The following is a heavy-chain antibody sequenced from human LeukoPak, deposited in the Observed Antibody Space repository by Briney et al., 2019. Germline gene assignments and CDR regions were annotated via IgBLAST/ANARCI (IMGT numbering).Heavy chain of an antibody. V-gene: IGHV1-18*01. Sequence: ASVKVSCKASGYTFTSYGISWVRQAPGQGLEWMGWISAYNGNTNYAQKLQGRVTMTTDTSTSTAYMELRSLRSDDTAVYYCAGGPEWVVAARRDWYFDLWGRGTLVTVSS. D-gene: IGHD6-6*01. CDR1: GYTFTSYG. CDR3: AGGPEWVVAARRDWYFDL. J-gene: IGHJ2*01. CDR2: ISAYNGNT.